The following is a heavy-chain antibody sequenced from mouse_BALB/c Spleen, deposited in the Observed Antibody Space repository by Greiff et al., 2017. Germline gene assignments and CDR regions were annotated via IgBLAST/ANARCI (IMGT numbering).Heavy chain of an antibody. D-gene: IGHD2-4*01. Sequence: VQLQQSGAELVRPGVSVKISCKGSGYTFTGYAMHWVKQSHAKSLEWIGVISTYYGDASYNQKFKGKATMTVDKSSSTAYMELARLTSEESAIYYCARGDDYDYFDYWGQGTTLTVSS. CDR1: GYTFTGYA. CDR3: ARGDDYDYFDY. V-gene: IGHV1S137*01. J-gene: IGHJ2*01. CDR2: ISTYYGDA.